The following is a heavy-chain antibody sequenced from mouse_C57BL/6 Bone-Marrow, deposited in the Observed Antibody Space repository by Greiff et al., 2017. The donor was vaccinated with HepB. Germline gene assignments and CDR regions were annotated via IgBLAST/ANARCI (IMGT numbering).Heavy chain of an antibody. V-gene: IGHV1-80*01. D-gene: IGHD1-1*01. CDR3: ARRTAITTVVATGYFDV. J-gene: IGHJ1*03. CDR1: GYAFSSYW. Sequence: QVQLQQSGAELVKPGASVKISCKASGYAFSSYWMNWVKQRPGKGLEWIGQIYPGDGDTNYNGKFKGKATLTADKSSSTAYMQLSSLTSEDSAVYYGARRTAITTVVATGYFDVWGTGTTVTVSS. CDR2: IYPGDGDT.